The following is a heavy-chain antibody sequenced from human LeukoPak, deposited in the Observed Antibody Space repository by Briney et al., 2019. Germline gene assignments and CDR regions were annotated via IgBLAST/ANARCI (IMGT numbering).Heavy chain of an antibody. V-gene: IGHV3-30*04. Sequence: GGSLRLSCAASGFTFSSYAMHWVRQAPGKGLEWVAVISYDGSNKYYADSVKGRFTISRDNSKNTLYLQMNSLRAEDTAVYYCARVAVAGTSYYFDYWGQGTLVTVSS. CDR1: GFTFSSYA. D-gene: IGHD6-19*01. CDR2: ISYDGSNK. J-gene: IGHJ4*02. CDR3: ARVAVAGTSYYFDY.